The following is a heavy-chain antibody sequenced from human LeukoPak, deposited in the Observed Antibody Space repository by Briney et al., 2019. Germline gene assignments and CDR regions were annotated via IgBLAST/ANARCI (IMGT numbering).Heavy chain of an antibody. CDR1: GYTFTSYG. CDR3: ARDSRRELLHAFDI. D-gene: IGHD1-26*01. V-gene: IGHV1-18*01. J-gene: IGHJ3*02. CDR2: ISAYNGNT. Sequence: GASVKVSCKASGYTFTSYGISWVRQAPGQGREWMGWISAYNGNTNYAQKLQGRVTMTTDTSTSTAYMELRSLRSDDTAVYYCARDSRRELLHAFDIWGQGTMVTVSS.